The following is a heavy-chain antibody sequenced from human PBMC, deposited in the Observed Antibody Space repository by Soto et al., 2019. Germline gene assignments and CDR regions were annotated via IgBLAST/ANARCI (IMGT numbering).Heavy chain of an antibody. V-gene: IGHV5-51*01. J-gene: IGHJ6*02. Sequence: GESLKISCKGSGYSFTSYWIGWVRQMPGKGLEWMGIIYPGDSDTRYSPSFQGQVTISADKSISTAYLQWSSLRAEDTAVYYCAKEGGYGDRIADDYYYYGMDVWGQGTTVTVSS. CDR1: GYSFTSYW. CDR2: IYPGDSDT. D-gene: IGHD4-17*01. CDR3: AKEGGYGDRIADDYYYYGMDV.